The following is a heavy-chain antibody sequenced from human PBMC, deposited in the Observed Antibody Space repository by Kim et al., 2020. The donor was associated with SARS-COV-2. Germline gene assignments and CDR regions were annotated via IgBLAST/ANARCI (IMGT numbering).Heavy chain of an antibody. CDR3: ARGCDGWYVDY. Sequence: ASVKVSCKTSGYTFGLYGIDWVRQAPGQGLEWMGGISPYNGNTNYAQSFQGRVTMTTDSSTTTVYMELRSLSSDDTAIYYCARGCDGWYVDYWGQGTLVT. J-gene: IGHJ4*02. V-gene: IGHV1-18*01. CDR1: GYTFGLYG. CDR2: ISPYNGNT. D-gene: IGHD6-19*01.